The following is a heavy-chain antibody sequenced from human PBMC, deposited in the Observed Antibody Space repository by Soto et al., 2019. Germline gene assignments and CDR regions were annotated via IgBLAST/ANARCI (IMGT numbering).Heavy chain of an antibody. V-gene: IGHV1-69*13. CDR2: IIPVFRTT. J-gene: IGHJ6*02. Sequence: ASVKVSCKASGGNFSSYAISWLRQAPGQGLQWMGGIIPVFRTTNYEQKLQGRVTITADGSTSTAYMELNSLRAEDTAVYYCAKASRSGYYPHYYYGMDVWGQGTTVTVSS. CDR3: AKASRSGYYPHYYYGMDV. D-gene: IGHD3-3*01. CDR1: GGNFSSYA.